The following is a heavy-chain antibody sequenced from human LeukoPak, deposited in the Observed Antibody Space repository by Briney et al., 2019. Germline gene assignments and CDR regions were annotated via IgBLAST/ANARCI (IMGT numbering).Heavy chain of an antibody. Sequence: GASVKVSCKASGYTFTNHPMHWVRQAPGQGLEWMGWINPNSGDTNYVQKFQGRVTMTRDPSISTAYMELRGLRADATAVYYCARERYSAYGNFDYWGQGTQVTVSS. CDR2: INPNSGDT. CDR3: ARERYSAYGNFDY. J-gene: IGHJ4*02. D-gene: IGHD5-12*01. V-gene: IGHV1-2*02. CDR1: GYTFTNHP.